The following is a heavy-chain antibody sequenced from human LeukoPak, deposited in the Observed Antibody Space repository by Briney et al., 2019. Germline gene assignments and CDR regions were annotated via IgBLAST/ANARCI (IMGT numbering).Heavy chain of an antibody. Sequence: GGSLRLSCAASGFTFRGFLMSWVRQTPGKGLEWVASIKEDGSERQYVDSVKGRFSISRDNTKGSLFLQLNSLRAEDTAVYYCARDLGYCTNGVRHTRFDYWGQGTLVAVST. D-gene: IGHD2-8*01. J-gene: IGHJ4*02. CDR3: ARDLGYCTNGVRHTRFDY. CDR2: IKEDGSER. V-gene: IGHV3-7*03. CDR1: GFTFRGFL.